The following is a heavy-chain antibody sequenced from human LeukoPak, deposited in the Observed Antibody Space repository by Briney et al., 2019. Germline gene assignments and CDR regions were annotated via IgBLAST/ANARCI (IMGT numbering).Heavy chain of an antibody. CDR3: ARAPSEIGGYYPEYLRH. Sequence: TGGSLRLSCAASGFTFSTYWMHWVRQAPGKGLVWVSRIKSDGSTNYADSVKGRFTISRDNAKNTVSLQMNSLRPEDTGVYYCARAPSEIGGYYPEYLRHQGQGTLVTVSS. J-gene: IGHJ1*01. CDR2: IKSDGST. V-gene: IGHV3-74*01. D-gene: IGHD3-22*01. CDR1: GFTFSTYW.